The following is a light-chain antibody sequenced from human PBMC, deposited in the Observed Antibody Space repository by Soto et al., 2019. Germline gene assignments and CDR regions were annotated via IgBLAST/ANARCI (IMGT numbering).Light chain of an antibody. CDR1: SSDVGGYNY. J-gene: IGLJ2*01. CDR3: KSYTSSSTPV. V-gene: IGLV2-14*01. Sequence: QSALTQPASVSGSPGQSITISCTGTSSDVGGYNYVSWYQQHPGKAPKLIIYDVSNRPSGVSDRFSGSKSGNTASLTISGLQAEDEADYYCKSYTSSSTPVFGGGTKLTVL. CDR2: DVS.